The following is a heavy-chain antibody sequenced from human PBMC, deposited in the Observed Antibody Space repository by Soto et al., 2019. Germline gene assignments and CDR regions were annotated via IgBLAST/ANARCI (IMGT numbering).Heavy chain of an antibody. CDR2: INPSGGST. J-gene: IGHJ3*02. CDR1: GYTFTSYD. CDR3: ASYSSSGAAFDS. D-gene: IGHD6-13*01. V-gene: IGHV1-46*01. Sequence: ASVKVSCKASGYTFTSYDMHWVRQAPGQGLEWMGIINPSGGSTSYAQKFQGRVTMTRDTSTSTVYMELSSLRSEDTAVYYCASYSSSGAAFDSWGQGTMVTVSS.